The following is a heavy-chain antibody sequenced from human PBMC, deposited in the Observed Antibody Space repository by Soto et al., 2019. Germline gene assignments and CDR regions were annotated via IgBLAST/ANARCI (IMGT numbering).Heavy chain of an antibody. V-gene: IGHV3-64*01. CDR1: GLPFSSYA. CDR2: ISSNGGST. D-gene: IGHD5-12*01. J-gene: IGHJ6*02. Sequence: PGASLILFCAASGLPFSSYAMQWVRQAPGKGLEYVSAISSNGGSTYYANSVKGRFTISRDNSKNTLYLQMGSLRAEDMAVYYCARGIVATYGMDVWGQGT. CDR3: ARGIVATYGMDV.